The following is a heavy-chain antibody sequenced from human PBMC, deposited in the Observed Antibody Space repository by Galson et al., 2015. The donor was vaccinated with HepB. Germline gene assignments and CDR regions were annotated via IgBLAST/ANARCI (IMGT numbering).Heavy chain of an antibody. CDR3: AKNPKRCLTCYFDY. Sequence: SLRLSCAASGFTFSTYAMSWVRQAPGKGLEWVSSISGSGDSTYYADSVKGRFSISRDNSKNTLYLQMNSLRAEDTAVYYCAKNPKRCLTCYFDYWGQGSLVTVSS. CDR2: ISGSGDST. D-gene: IGHD3-16*01. V-gene: IGHV3-23*01. J-gene: IGHJ4*02. CDR1: GFTFSTYA.